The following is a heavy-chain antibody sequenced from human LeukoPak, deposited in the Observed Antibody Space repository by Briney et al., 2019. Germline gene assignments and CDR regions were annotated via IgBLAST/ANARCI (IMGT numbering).Heavy chain of an antibody. CDR1: GFTFSSYE. J-gene: IGHJ4*02. CDR3: ARDLSIAVFDY. CDR2: ISSSGTGT. D-gene: IGHD6-19*01. V-gene: IGHV3-48*03. Sequence: PGGSLRLSCAASGFTFSSYEMNWVRQAPGKGLEWVSFISSSGTGTYYVDSVKGRFIISRDNAKNSLYLQMNSLRAEDTAVYFCARDLSIAVFDYWGQGTLVTVSS.